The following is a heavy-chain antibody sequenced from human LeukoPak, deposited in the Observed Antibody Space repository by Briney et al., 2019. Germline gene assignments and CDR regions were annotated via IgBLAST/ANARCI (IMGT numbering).Heavy chain of an antibody. D-gene: IGHD6-6*01. V-gene: IGHV3-53*04. CDR3: ARSAARLRYYYAMDV. J-gene: IGHJ6*02. Sequence: GGSLRLSCAASGFSVSNTYMSWVRQAPGKGREWVSVIYSGDSGVSTYYADSVKGRFTISRHNSKNTLYLQMSSLRAEDTAVYFCARSAARLRYYYAMDVWGQGTTVTVCS. CDR2: IYSGDSGVST. CDR1: GFSVSNTY.